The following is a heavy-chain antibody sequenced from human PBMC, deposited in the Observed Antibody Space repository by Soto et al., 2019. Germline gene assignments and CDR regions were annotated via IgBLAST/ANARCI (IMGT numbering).Heavy chain of an antibody. CDR3: ARGGVSTRAFDY. V-gene: IGHV5-51*01. J-gene: IGHJ4*02. Sequence: GESLNLSCTGSGYTFAGYWIAWVRQMPGKGLELMGIIYPSDSDTRYRPSFQGQVTISADKSISSAYLQWSSLRASDTAMYYCARGGVSTRAFDYWGQGTPVTVSS. D-gene: IGHD3-3*01. CDR1: GYTFAGYW. CDR2: IYPSDSDT.